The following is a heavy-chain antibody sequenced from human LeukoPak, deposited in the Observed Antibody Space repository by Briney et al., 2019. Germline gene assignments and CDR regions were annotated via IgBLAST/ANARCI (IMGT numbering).Heavy chain of an antibody. D-gene: IGHD6-13*01. Sequence: PGGSLRLSCAASGFTFRSYAMSWVRQAPGKGLEWVSAISGSGGSTYYADSVKGRFTISRGNSKNTLYLQMNSLRAEDTAVYYCAKDRGPQHLVPEYFQHWGQGTLVTVSS. CDR3: AKDRGPQHLVPEYFQH. CDR1: GFTFRSYA. J-gene: IGHJ1*01. V-gene: IGHV3-23*01. CDR2: ISGSGGST.